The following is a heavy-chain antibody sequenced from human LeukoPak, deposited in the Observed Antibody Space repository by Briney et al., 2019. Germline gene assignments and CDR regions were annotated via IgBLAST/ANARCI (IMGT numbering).Heavy chain of an antibody. CDR3: ARVKAGSVVGANKLDC. CDR1: GFTFSSYS. Sequence: GGSLRLSCAASGFTFSSYSMNWVRQAPGKGLEWVSSISSSSTYIYYADSVKGRFTISRDNAKNSLYLQMNSLRVEDTAIYYCARVKAGSVVGANKLDCWGQGTLVTVSS. D-gene: IGHD1-26*01. J-gene: IGHJ4*02. CDR2: ISSSSTYI. V-gene: IGHV3-21*01.